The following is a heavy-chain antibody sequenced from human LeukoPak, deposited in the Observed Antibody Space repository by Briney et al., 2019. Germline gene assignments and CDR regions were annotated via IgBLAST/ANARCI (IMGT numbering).Heavy chain of an antibody. J-gene: IGHJ4*02. Sequence: SETLSLTCTVSGGSISSYYWSWIRQPPGKGLEWIGYIYTSGSTNYNPSLKSRVTISVDTSKNQFSLKLSSVTAADTAVYYCARHSRMATFGYWGQGTLVTVSS. CDR1: GGSISSYY. D-gene: IGHD5-24*01. CDR3: ARHSRMATFGY. V-gene: IGHV4-4*09. CDR2: IYTSGST.